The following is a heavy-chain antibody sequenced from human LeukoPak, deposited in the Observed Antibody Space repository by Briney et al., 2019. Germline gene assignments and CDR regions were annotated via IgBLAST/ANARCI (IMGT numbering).Heavy chain of an antibody. D-gene: IGHD3-22*01. Sequence: SGPTLVKPTHTLTLTCTFSGFSLSTSGVGVGWIRQPPGKALEWLALIYWDDDKRYSPSLKSRLTITKDTSKRQVVLTMTNMDPVDTATYYCAHSYYDSSGYYYDAYDYWGQGTLVTVSS. CDR2: IYWDDDK. J-gene: IGHJ4*02. CDR3: AHSYYDSSGYYYDAYDY. V-gene: IGHV2-5*02. CDR1: GFSLSTSGVG.